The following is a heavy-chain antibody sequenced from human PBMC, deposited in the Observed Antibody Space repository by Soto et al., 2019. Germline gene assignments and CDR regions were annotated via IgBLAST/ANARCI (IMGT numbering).Heavy chain of an antibody. V-gene: IGHV4-59*01. D-gene: IGHD2-2*02. J-gene: IGHJ6*02. CDR2: IYYSGST. Sequence: PSETLSLTCTVSGGSISSYYWSWIRQPPGKGLEWIGYIYYSGSTNYNPSLKGRVTISVDTSKNQFSLKLSSVTAADTAVYYCARGGVVPAAIGYYYYGMDVWGQGTTVTVSS. CDR1: GGSISSYY. CDR3: ARGGVVPAAIGYYYYGMDV.